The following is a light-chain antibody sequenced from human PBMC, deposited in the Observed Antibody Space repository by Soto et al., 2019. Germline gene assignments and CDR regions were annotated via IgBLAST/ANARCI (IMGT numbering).Light chain of an antibody. J-gene: IGKJ5*01. V-gene: IGKV3D-20*02. Sequence: EIVLTQSPVTMSLSPGQRATLSCXXSQSVSNNYLAWYQQKPGQAPRLLIYGASNRATGIPDRFSGSGSGTDFTLTISSLEPEDSAVYYCQQRHMWPITFGQGTRLEIK. CDR2: GAS. CDR1: QSVSNNY. CDR3: QQRHMWPIT.